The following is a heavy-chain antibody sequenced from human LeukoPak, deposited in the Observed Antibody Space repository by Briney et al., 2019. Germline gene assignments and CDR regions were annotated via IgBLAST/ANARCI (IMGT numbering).Heavy chain of an antibody. Sequence: NPSETLSLTCTVSGGSISSGSYFWGRIRQSPGKGLEWIWSSYSGGSTYYQNPSLKSRVTISVDTSKNQFLLNVSSVTAADTAVYYCARHDGRSGGTMGALDHWGRGALVIVSS. D-gene: IGHD2-15*01. CDR3: ARHDGRSGGTMGALDH. V-gene: IGHV4-39*01. CDR2: SYSGGST. CDR1: GGSISSGSYF. J-gene: IGHJ4*02.